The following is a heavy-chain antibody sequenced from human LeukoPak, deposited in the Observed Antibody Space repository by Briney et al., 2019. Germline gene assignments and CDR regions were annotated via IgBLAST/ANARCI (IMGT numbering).Heavy chain of an antibody. Sequence: SETLSLTCAVYGGSFSGYYWSWIRQPPGKGLEWIGEINHSGSTNYNPSLKSRVTISVDTSKNQFSLKLSSVTAADTAVYYCARGWSNLYYYYMDVWGKGTTVTISS. V-gene: IGHV4-34*01. CDR1: GGSFSGYY. D-gene: IGHD3-3*01. CDR3: ARGWSNLYYYYMDV. CDR2: INHSGST. J-gene: IGHJ6*03.